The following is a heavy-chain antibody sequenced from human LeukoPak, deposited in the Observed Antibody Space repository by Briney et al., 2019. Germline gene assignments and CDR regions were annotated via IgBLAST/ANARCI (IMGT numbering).Heavy chain of an antibody. CDR3: ARGDIDRLLTRAAPFGVVDYYYYMDV. J-gene: IGHJ6*03. CDR1: GGSISSYY. D-gene: IGHD3-3*01. Sequence: SETLSLTCTVSGGSISSYYWSWIRQPPGKGLEWIGYIYYSGSTNYNPSLKSRVTISVDTSKNQFSLKLSSVTAADTAVYYCARGDIDRLLTRAAPFGVVDYYYYMDVWGKGTTVTVSS. CDR2: IYYSGST. V-gene: IGHV4-59*01.